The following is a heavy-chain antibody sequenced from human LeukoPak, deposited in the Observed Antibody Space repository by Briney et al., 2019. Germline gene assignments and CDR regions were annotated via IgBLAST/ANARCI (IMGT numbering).Heavy chain of an antibody. CDR2: INPTTGVA. Sequence: EASVKVSCKSSGYTFTVHYMNWVRQAPGQGLEWMGRINPTTGVANYAQKFQGRITVTRDTSINTAYMELSSLTSDDTAVYYCARLDRNYYYLDVWGQGTTVTVSS. D-gene: IGHD1-1*01. CDR1: GYTFTVHY. V-gene: IGHV1-2*06. CDR3: ARLDRNYYYLDV. J-gene: IGHJ6*03.